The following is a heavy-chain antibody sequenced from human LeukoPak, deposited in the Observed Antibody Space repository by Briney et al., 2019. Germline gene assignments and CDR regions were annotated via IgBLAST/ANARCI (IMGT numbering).Heavy chain of an antibody. V-gene: IGHV3-15*01. J-gene: IGHJ6*02. Sequence: GGSLRLSCAASGFTFSDAWMSWVRQAPGKGLEWVGRIKSKTDGGTTDYTAPVEGRFTISRDDSKNTLYLQMNSLKTEDTAVYYCTTGPFDYYGSASYLANGMDVWGQGTTVTVSS. CDR2: IKSKTDGGTT. CDR3: TTGPFDYYGSASYLANGMDV. CDR1: GFTFSDAW. D-gene: IGHD3-10*01.